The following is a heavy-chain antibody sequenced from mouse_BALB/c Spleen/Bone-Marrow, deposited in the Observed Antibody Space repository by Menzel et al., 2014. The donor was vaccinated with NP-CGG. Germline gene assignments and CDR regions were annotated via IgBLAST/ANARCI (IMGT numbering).Heavy chain of an antibody. CDR1: GYTFTTYP. CDR2: FHPYNDDT. CDR3: TRGGGFAY. V-gene: IGHV1-47*01. Sequence: QVQLQQSGAELVKPGASVKMSCKAFGYTFTTYPIEWMKQNHGKSLEWIGNFHPYNDDTKYNEKFKGKAKLTVEKSSSPGCLELSRLTSDYSGFYYFTRGGGFAYWGQGTLVTVSA. J-gene: IGHJ3*01.